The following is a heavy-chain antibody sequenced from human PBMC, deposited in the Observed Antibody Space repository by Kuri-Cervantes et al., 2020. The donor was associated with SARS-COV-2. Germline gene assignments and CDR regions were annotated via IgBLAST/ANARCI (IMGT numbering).Heavy chain of an antibody. J-gene: IGHJ4*02. CDR1: GYTFTTYG. V-gene: IGHV1-18*01. Sequence: ASVKVSCKTSGYTFTTYGIIWVRQAPGQGLEWMGWISTYNNDTNYAQKFQGRVTMTEDTSTDTAYMELSSLRSEDTAVYYCAMALRYQLPSYWGQGTLVTVSS. CDR2: ISTYNNDT. CDR3: AMALRYQLPSY. D-gene: IGHD2-2*01.